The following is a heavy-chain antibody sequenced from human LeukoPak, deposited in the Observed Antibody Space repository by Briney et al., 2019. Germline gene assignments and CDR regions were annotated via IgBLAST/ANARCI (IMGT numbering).Heavy chain of an antibody. CDR2: ISKTGTSV. J-gene: IGHJ4*02. V-gene: IGHV3-11*01. CDR1: GLNFSVYY. D-gene: IGHD3-3*01. Sequence: PGGSLRLSCITSGLNFSVYYMTWIRQAPGNGLGAPGNGLEGLSHISKTGTSVYYADSVRGRCTISRDNAKNSLYLHRNNLRAEDTAVYYCVAGVALDYWGQGALVTVSS. CDR3: VAGVALDY.